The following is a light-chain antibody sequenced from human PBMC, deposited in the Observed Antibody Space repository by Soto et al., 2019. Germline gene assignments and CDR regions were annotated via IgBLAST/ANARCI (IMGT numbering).Light chain of an antibody. J-gene: IGKJ1*01. CDR1: QAISTW. Sequence: DIKMTQSPSSVSASVGDRVTITCRASQAISTWLAWYQQKPGKAPKLLIYAASNLQTGVPSRFSGSGSGTYFTLTISSLQPEDFATYYCQQANSFPRTF. CDR2: AAS. CDR3: QQANSFPRT. V-gene: IGKV1D-12*01.